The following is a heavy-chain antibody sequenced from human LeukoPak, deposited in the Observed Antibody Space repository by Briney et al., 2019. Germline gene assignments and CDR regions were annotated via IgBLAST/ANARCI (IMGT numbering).Heavy chain of an antibody. CDR1: GGSFSGYY. CDR3: ARGLGYSSGWYFDY. CDR2: INHSGST. J-gene: IGHJ4*02. D-gene: IGHD6-19*01. V-gene: IGHV4-34*01. Sequence: SETLSLTCAVYGGSFSGYYWSWIRQPPGKGLERIGEINHSGSTNYNPSLKSRVTISVDTSKNQFSLKLSSVTAADTAVYYCARGLGYSSGWYFDYWGQGTLVTVSS.